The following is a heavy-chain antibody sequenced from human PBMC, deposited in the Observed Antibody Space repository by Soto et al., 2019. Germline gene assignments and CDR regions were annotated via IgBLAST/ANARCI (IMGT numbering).Heavy chain of an antibody. CDR3: ARGQEGVVATH. D-gene: IGHD5-12*01. Sequence: QVQLQQWGAGLLKPSETLSLNCAVTGGPLSGYYWSWIRQPPGKGLEWIGEVKDGGHTNYSPSLRGRVTISSDPSNNHFSRRLNSVAAADTGVYYCARGQEGVVATHWDQGSLVTVSS. V-gene: IGHV4-34*01. CDR1: GGPLSGYY. CDR2: VKDGGHT. J-gene: IGHJ4*02.